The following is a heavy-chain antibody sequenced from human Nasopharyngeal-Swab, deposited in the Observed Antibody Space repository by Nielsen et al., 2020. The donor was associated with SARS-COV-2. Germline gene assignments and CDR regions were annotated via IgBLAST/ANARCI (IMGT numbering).Heavy chain of an antibody. J-gene: IGHJ4*02. CDR1: GYTFTSYG. CDR3: ARVFEYSSSTYDY. Sequence: ASVKVSCKTSGYTFTSYGISWVRQAPGQGLEWMGWISAYNGNTNYAQKLQGRVTVTTDTSTSTAYMELSSLRSEDTAVYYCARVFEYSSSTYDYWGQGTLVTVSS. D-gene: IGHD6-6*01. CDR2: ISAYNGNT. V-gene: IGHV1-18*01.